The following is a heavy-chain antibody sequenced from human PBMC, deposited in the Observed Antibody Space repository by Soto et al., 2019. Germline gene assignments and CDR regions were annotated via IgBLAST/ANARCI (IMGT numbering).Heavy chain of an antibody. CDR1: GGSISGGVHS. V-gene: IGHV4-30-4*01. Sequence: QVQLQESGPGLVKPSETLSLTCTVSGGSISGGVHSWSWIRQPPGKGLEWIGHIFDSGSTYYNPSLKSRLTISVDTSKNQFSLRLSSVTAADTDVYYCAREIMPLTNDWYFDLWGRGTLVTVS. J-gene: IGHJ2*01. CDR3: AREIMPLTNDWYFDL. D-gene: IGHD2-8*01. CDR2: IFDSGST.